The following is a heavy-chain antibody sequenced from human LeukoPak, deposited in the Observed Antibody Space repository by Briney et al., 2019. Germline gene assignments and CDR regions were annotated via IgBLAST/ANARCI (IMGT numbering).Heavy chain of an antibody. CDR2: FHPSSGGA. CDR1: AYTFSDNY. CDR3: AIKKIRGNPFDY. V-gene: IGHV1-2*02. J-gene: IGHJ4*02. Sequence: ASVEVSCKAPAYTFSDNYVHWVRQAPGQGLEWMGWFHPSSGGAGYAQKFQGRVTMTRDTSISTAYMQLTRLTSDDTAVYYCAIKKIRGNPFDYWGQGTLVTVSS. D-gene: IGHD3-10*01.